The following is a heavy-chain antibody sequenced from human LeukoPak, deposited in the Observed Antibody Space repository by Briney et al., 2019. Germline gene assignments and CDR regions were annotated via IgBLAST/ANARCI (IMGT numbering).Heavy chain of an antibody. V-gene: IGHV4-39*01. Sequence: SETLSLTCTISDGSVSSGTYYWGWIRQPPGKGLEWIGSIHYSGSSYYNPSLKSRAAIFVDTSRDQVSMDLSYVTAADTALYYCVRHISANTGYFDSCGQGTLVTVSS. CDR1: DGSVSSGTYY. CDR3: VRHISANTGYFDS. J-gene: IGHJ4*02. CDR2: IHYSGSS.